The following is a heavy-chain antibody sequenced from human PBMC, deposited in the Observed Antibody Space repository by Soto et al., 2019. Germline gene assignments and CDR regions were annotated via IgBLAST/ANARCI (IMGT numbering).Heavy chain of an antibody. Sequence: SKTLSLTCTVSGGSISSSSYYWGWIRQPPGKGLEWIGSIYYSGSTYYNPSLKSRVTISVDTSKNQFSLKLSSVTAADTAVYYCARQGIVGARGVDYWGQGTLVTVSS. D-gene: IGHD1-26*01. J-gene: IGHJ4*02. CDR1: GGSISSSSYY. V-gene: IGHV4-39*01. CDR3: ARQGIVGARGVDY. CDR2: IYYSGST.